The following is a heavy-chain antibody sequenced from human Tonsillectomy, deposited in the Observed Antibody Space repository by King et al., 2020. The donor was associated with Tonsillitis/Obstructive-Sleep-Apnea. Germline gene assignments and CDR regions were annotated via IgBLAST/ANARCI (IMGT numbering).Heavy chain of an antibody. CDR2: IYPGDSDT. J-gene: IGHJ4*02. V-gene: IGHV5-51*01. CDR1: GYSFTSYW. CDR3: ARTYCSSTSCPALFDY. D-gene: IGHD2-2*01. Sequence: QLVQSGAEVKKPGESLKISCKGSGYSFTSYWIGWVRQMPGKGLEWMGIIYPGDSDTRYSPSFQGQVTISADKSISTAYLQWSSLKASDTAMYYCARTYCSSTSCPALFDYWGQGTLVTVSS.